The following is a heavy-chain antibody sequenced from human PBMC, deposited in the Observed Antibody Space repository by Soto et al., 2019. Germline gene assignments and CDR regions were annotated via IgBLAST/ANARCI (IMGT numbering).Heavy chain of an antibody. D-gene: IGHD1-26*01. CDR1: GYTPTNYD. CDR2: ISAYNGNT. Sequence: QVPLVQSGAEVKKPGASVTVSCKTSGYTPTNYDIGWVRQAPGQGLEWMGWISAYNGNTNSAQKLQGRLTMTTDTSTRTAYMELRSLRSDDTAVYYCARALYRRGTYSAFDNWGQGNLVTVSS. V-gene: IGHV1-18*01. J-gene: IGHJ4*02. CDR3: ARALYRRGTYSAFDN.